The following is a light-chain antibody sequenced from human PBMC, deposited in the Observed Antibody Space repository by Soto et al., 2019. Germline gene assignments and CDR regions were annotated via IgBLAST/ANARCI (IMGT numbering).Light chain of an antibody. CDR3: QQYGSSPLT. CDR1: QSVSSSY. CDR2: GAS. Sequence: DIVLTQAPGTLSFSPGERATLSCRASQSVSSSYLAWYQQKPGQAPRLLIYGASIRATCIPDRFSGSGSGTDCTLTISRLEPEDFAVYYCQQYGSSPLTFGGGTKVEIK. V-gene: IGKV3-20*01. J-gene: IGKJ4*01.